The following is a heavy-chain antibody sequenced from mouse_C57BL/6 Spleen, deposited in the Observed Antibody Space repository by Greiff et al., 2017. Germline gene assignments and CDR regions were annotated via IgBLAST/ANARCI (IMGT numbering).Heavy chain of an antibody. J-gene: IGHJ2*01. Sequence: EVQLVESGGGLVKPGGSLKLSCAASGFTFSSYAMSWVRQTPEKRLEWVATISDGGSYTYYPENVKGRFTISRDNAKNNLYLQMSHLKSEDTAMYYCASDRGGSTLVVGDYFDYWGQGTTLTVSS. CDR1: GFTFSSYA. D-gene: IGHD1-1*01. CDR3: ASDRGGSTLVVGDYFDY. V-gene: IGHV5-4*01. CDR2: ISDGGSYT.